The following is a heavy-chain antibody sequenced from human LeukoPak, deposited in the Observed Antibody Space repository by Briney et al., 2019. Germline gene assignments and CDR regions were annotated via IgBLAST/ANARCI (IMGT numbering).Heavy chain of an antibody. D-gene: IGHD5-18*01. CDR2: IKENGNEQ. Sequence: HPGGSLRLSCEASGFTFTSYWMSWVRQAPEKGPEWVAHIKENGNEQYYADSVKGRFTISRDNVKQSLGLQMNSLRAEDTAVYYCAKGHVDTRYYYGMDGWGQGTTVTVS. V-gene: IGHV3-7*03. CDR3: AKGHVDTRYYYGMDG. J-gene: IGHJ6*02. CDR1: GFTFTSYW.